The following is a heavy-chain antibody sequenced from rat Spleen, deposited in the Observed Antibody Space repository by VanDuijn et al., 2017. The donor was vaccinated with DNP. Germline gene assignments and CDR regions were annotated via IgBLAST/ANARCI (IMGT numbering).Heavy chain of an antibody. D-gene: IGHD4-1*01. CDR3: VRWVRALDY. J-gene: IGHJ2*01. V-gene: IGHV3-1*01. CDR1: GYSITSNF. CDR2: IDYSGNT. Sequence: EVQLQESGPGLVKPSQSLSLTCSVTGYSITSNFWGWIRKLPGDKMEWTGYIDYSGNTGYNPSLRSRISITRDTSKNQFFLQLNSVTTEDTATYYCVRWVRALDYWGQGVMVTVSS.